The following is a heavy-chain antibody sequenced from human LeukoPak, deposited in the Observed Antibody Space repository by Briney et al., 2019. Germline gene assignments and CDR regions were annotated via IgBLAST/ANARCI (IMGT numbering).Heavy chain of an antibody. CDR3: AKDTSPYYYDSSGFDY. CDR1: GFTFDDYA. D-gene: IGHD3-22*01. Sequence: GGSLRLSCAASGFTFDDYAMHWVRQAPGKGLEWVSGISWNSGSIGYADSVKGRFTISRDNAKNSLYLQMNSLRAEDTALYYCAKDTSPYYYDSSGFDYWGQGTLVTVSS. V-gene: IGHV3-9*01. CDR2: ISWNSGSI. J-gene: IGHJ4*02.